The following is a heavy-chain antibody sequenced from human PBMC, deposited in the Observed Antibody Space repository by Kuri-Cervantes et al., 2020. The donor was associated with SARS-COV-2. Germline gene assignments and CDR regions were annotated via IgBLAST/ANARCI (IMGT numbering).Heavy chain of an antibody. D-gene: IGHD6-19*01. CDR2: ITGDGGST. J-gene: IGHJ4*02. Sequence: GESLKISCSASGFIFSAYSIHWVRQAPGKGLEYVSAITGDGGSTYYADSVKGRFTISRDNSKNTLSLQMSSLRAEDTAIYYCVKVVPLAGSRGYFDYWGQGTLVTVSS. CDR1: GFIFSAYS. CDR3: VKVVPLAGSRGYFDY. V-gene: IGHV3-64D*09.